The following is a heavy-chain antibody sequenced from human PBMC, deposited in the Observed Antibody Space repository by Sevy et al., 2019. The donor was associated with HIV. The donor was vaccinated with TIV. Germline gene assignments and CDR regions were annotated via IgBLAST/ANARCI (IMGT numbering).Heavy chain of an antibody. V-gene: IGHV3-30*04. CDR2: ISYDGSNK. D-gene: IGHD2-15*01. Sequence: GGSLRLSCAASGFTFSSYAMHWVRQAPGKGLEWVAVISYDGSNKYYADSVKGRFTISRDKSKNTLYLQMNSLRAEDTAVYYCARSKTHSGLYYYGMDVWGQGTTVTVSS. CDR3: ARSKTHSGLYYYGMDV. J-gene: IGHJ6*02. CDR1: GFTFSSYA.